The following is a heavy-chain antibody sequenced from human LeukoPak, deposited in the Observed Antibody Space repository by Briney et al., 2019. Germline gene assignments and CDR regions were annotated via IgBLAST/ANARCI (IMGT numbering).Heavy chain of an antibody. D-gene: IGHD6-19*01. CDR3: ARDRAGSAWYTTFDY. J-gene: IGHJ4*02. V-gene: IGHV1-18*01. CDR1: GYTFTSFG. Sequence: GASVKVSCKASGYTFTSFGISWVRQAPGQGLEWMGWSSTYNGNTNYAQKLQGRVTMTTDTSTSRVYMDLRSLRSDDTAVYYCARDRAGSAWYTTFDYWGQGTLVTVSS. CDR2: SSTYNGNT.